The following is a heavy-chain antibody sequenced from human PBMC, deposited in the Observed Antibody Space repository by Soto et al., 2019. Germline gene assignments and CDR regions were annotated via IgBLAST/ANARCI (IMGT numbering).Heavy chain of an antibody. CDR2: ISSSSSYI. Sequence: EVQLVESGGGLVKPGGSLRLSCAASGFTFSSYSMNWVRQAPGKGLEWVSSISSSSSYIYYADSVKGRFTISRDNAKNSLYLQMNSLRAEDTAVYYCARDKCRVRAAANYMDVWGKGTTVTVSS. D-gene: IGHD6-13*01. CDR1: GFTFSSYS. J-gene: IGHJ6*03. V-gene: IGHV3-21*01. CDR3: ARDKCRVRAAANYMDV.